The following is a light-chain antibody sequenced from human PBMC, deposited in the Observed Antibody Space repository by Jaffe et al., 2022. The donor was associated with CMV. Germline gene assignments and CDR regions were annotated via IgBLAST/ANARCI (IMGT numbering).Light chain of an antibody. CDR3: QQTMTFPWT. Sequence: DIQMTQSPSSASASVGDRVIITCRASQGISSWLAWYQQKPGQAPKLLISAASSLQSGVPSRFSGSGSGTEFTLTITSLQPEDFAAYYCQQTMTFPWTFGQGTKVEIK. CDR2: AAS. CDR1: QGISSW. V-gene: IGKV1-12*01. J-gene: IGKJ1*01.